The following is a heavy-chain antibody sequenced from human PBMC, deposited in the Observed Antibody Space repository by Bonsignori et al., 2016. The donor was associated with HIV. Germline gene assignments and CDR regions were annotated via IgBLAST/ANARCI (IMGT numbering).Heavy chain of an antibody. CDR3: VRGGEDIVATIIGTDAFDI. CDR2: MNPNSGNT. D-gene: IGHD5-12*01. V-gene: IGHV1-8*01. Sequence: WVRQAPGQGLEWMGWMNPNSGNTGYAQKFQGRVTMTRNTSISTAYMELSSLRSEDTAVYYCVRGGEDIVATIIGTDAFDIWGQGTMVTVSS. J-gene: IGHJ3*02.